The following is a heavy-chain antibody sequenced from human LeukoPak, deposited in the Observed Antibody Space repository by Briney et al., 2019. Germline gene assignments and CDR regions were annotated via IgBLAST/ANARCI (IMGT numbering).Heavy chain of an antibody. CDR1: GGSISSYY. V-gene: IGHV4-4*07. CDR3: ARDRTVTTKYYYYYCMDV. CDR2: IYTSGST. J-gene: IGHJ6*02. Sequence: PSKTLSLTCTVSGGSISSYYWSWIRQPAGKGLEWIGRIYTSGSTNYNPSLKSRVTMSVDTSKNQFSLKLSSVTAADTAVYYCARDRTVTTKYYYYYCMDVWGQGTTVTVSS. D-gene: IGHD4-17*01.